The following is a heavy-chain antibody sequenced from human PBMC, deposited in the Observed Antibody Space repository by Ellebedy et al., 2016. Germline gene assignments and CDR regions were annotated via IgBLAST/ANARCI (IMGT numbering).Heavy chain of an antibody. V-gene: IGHV1-18*04. CDR1: GYTFTTFS. CDR2: VNTFSGNT. CDR3: AKTSGWGYGEN. D-gene: IGHD3-10*01. Sequence: ASVKVSXKASGYTFTTFSITWVRQVPGQGLEWMSFVNTFSGNTKFAQKFQGRVSMTTDSSTHTAYMDLRSLRSDDTAMYYCAKTSGWGYGENWGQGTLVTVSS. J-gene: IGHJ4*02.